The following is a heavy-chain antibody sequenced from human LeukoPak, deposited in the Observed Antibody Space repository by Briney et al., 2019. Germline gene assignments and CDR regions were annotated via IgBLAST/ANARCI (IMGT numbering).Heavy chain of an antibody. CDR1: GGSISSSSYY. J-gene: IGHJ3*02. CDR3: ARVTDRRDSSGYYYADAFDI. CDR2: IYYSGST. Sequence: PSETLSLTCTVSGGSISSSSYYWGWIRQPPGKGLEWIGSIYYSGSTYYNPSLKSRVTISVDTSKNQFSLKLSSVTAADTAVYNCARVTDRRDSSGYYYADAFDIWGQGTMVTVSS. D-gene: IGHD3-22*01. V-gene: IGHV4-39*01.